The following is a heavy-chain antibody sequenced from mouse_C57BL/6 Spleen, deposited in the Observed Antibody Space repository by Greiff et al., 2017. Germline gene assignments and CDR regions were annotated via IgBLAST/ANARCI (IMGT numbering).Heavy chain of an antibody. Sequence: EVHLVESEGGLVQPGSSMKLSCTASGFTFSDYYMAWVRQVPEKGLEWVANINYDGSSTYYLNSLKSRFIISRDNAKNILYLQMSSLKSEDTATYYCARGSGTWFAYWGQGTLVTVSA. J-gene: IGHJ3*01. CDR2: INYDGSST. CDR1: GFTFSDYY. V-gene: IGHV5-16*01. CDR3: ARGSGTWFAY. D-gene: IGHD4-1*01.